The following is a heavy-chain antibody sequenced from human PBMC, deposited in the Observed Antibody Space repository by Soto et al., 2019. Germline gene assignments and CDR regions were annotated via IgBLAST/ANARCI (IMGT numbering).Heavy chain of an antibody. D-gene: IGHD1-1*01. V-gene: IGHV3-15*07. CDR2: IKSKSDGGTT. Sequence: GGSLRLSCAASGFTFSSYSMNWVRQAPGKGLEWVGHIKSKSDGGTTDYAAPVKGRFTISRDDSKNTLYLQMNSLKTEDTAVYYCTTVPISTTGTTGQQKYYYYYGMDLWGQGTTVTVSS. CDR1: GFTFSSYS. CDR3: TTVPISTTGTTGQQKYYYYYGMDL. J-gene: IGHJ6*02.